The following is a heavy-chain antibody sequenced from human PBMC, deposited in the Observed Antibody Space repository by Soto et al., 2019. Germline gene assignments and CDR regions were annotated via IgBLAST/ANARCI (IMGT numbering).Heavy chain of an antibody. CDR2: IDPSDSYT. J-gene: IGHJ4*02. CDR1: GYSFTSYW. D-gene: IGHD3-22*01. V-gene: IGHV5-10-1*01. Sequence: GESLKISCKGSGYSFTSYWISWVRQMPGKGLEWMGRIDPSDSYTNYSPSFQGHVTIAADKSISTAYLQWSSLKASDTAMYYCARVPIVRVTMTYNDYWGQGTLVTVSS. CDR3: ARVPIVRVTMTYNDY.